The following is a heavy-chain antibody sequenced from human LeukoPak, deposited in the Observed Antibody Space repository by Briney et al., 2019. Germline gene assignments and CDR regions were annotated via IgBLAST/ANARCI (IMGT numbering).Heavy chain of an antibody. CDR1: GGSISTSTYY. CDR3: ARRLGRKFGERFYYYHYMDV. Sequence: SETLSLTCTISGGSISTSTYYWGCIRQPPGKGLEWIGSIYYSGSTYYSPSLKSRVTLSVDTSKNQFSLKLSSVTAADTAVYYCARRLGRKFGERFYYYHYMDVWGKGTTVTISS. J-gene: IGHJ6*03. D-gene: IGHD3-10*01. CDR2: IYYSGST. V-gene: IGHV4-39*07.